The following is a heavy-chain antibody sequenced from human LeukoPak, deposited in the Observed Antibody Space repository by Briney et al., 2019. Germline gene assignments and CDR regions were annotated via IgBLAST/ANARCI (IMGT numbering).Heavy chain of an antibody. J-gene: IGHJ3*02. V-gene: IGHV3-48*03. D-gene: IGHD3-3*01. CDR3: ARGFYAFDI. CDR2: ITSSGNSI. Sequence: GGSLRLSCAASGFTFSSYQMNCVRQAPGTGLEWVSYITSSGNSISYADSVKGRFTISRDNAKNSLYLQASSLRAEDTAVYFCARGFYAFDIWGQGTMVTVSS. CDR1: GFTFSSYQ.